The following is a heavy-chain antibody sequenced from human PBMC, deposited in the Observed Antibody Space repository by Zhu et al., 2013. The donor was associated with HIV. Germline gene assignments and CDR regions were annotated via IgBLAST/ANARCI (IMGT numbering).Heavy chain of an antibody. D-gene: IGHD5-18*01. CDR3: SLGYSYGYDFHY. CDR1: GYTVSTYG. V-gene: IGHV1-18*01. CDR2: IGAYNGHT. Sequence: QIQLVQSGAEVKKPGASVKVSCKASGYTVSTYGIIWVRQAPGQGLEWMGYIGAYNGHTNYAQNFQGRLTMTTDTSTSTAYMELRSLSSDDTAVYYCSLGYSYGYDFHYWGQGTLVTVSS. J-gene: IGHJ4*02.